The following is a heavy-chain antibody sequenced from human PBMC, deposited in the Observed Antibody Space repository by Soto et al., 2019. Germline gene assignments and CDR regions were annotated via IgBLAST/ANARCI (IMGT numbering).Heavy chain of an antibody. CDR1: RYIFTAYF. Sequence: QVQLVQSGAGVKKPGASVKVSCKAPRYIFTAYFMHWVRQAPGQGLEWMGWINPNNGATHYGLSFQGRVTMIRDTSISTAYMALSSLRSDDTAVFYCASHDPGARFDPWGQGTLVIVSS. J-gene: IGHJ5*02. D-gene: IGHD1-1*01. CDR3: ASHDPGARFDP. CDR2: INPNNGAT. V-gene: IGHV1-2*02.